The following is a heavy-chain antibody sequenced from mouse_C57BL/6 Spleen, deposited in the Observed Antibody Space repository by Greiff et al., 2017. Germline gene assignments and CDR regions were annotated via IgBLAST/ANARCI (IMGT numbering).Heavy chain of an antibody. J-gene: IGHJ4*01. V-gene: IGHV14-4*01. D-gene: IGHD3-2*02. CDR1: GFNIKDDY. Sequence: EVQLQQSGAELVRPGASVKLSCTASGFNIKDDYMHWVKQRPEQGLEWIGWIDPANGDTEYASKFQGKATITADTSSNTAYLQLSSLTSEDTAVYYCTRGSSGSMDYWGQGTSVTVSS. CDR2: IDPANGDT. CDR3: TRGSSGSMDY.